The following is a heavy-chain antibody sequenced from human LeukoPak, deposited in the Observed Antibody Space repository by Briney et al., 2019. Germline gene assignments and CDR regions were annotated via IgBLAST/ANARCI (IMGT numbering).Heavy chain of an antibody. CDR3: ARDMADSSSSQYYYYYYMDV. Sequence: ASVKVSCKASGYTFTGYYMHWVRQAPGQGLEWMGWINPNSGGTNYAQKFQGRVTMTRDTSISTAYKALSRLRSDDTAVYYCARDMADSSSSQYYYYYYMDVWGKGTTVTVSS. CDR2: INPNSGGT. D-gene: IGHD6-6*01. CDR1: GYTFTGYY. J-gene: IGHJ6*03. V-gene: IGHV1-2*02.